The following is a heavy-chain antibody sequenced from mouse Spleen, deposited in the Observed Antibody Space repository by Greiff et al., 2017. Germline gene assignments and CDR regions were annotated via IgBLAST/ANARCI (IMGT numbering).Heavy chain of an antibody. CDR3: ARSYYGSSYDWYFDV. J-gene: IGHJ1*01. D-gene: IGHD1-1*01. Sequence: QVQLQQPGAELVMPGASVKLSCKASGYTFTSYWMHWVKQRPGQGLEWIGNIDPSDSETHYNQKFKDKATLTVDKSSSTAYMQLSSLTSEDSAVYYCARSYYGSSYDWYFDVWGAGTTVTVSS. CDR1: GYTFTSYW. CDR2: IDPSDSET. V-gene: IGHV1-52*01.